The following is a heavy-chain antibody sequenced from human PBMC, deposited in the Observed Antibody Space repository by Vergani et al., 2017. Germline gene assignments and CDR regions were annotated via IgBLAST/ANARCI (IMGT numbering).Heavy chain of an antibody. CDR2: IGTAGDT. V-gene: IGHV3-13*01. D-gene: IGHD3-10*01. Sequence: EVQLVESGGGLVQPGGSLRLSCAASGFTFSTYDMHWVRQATGKGLEWVSAIGTAGDTYYPGSVKGRFTISRDNSKNTLYLQMNSLRAEDTAVYYCAKRSVTMVRGVAYYYGMDVWGQGTTVTVSS. CDR3: AKRSVTMVRGVAYYYGMDV. J-gene: IGHJ6*02. CDR1: GFTFSTYD.